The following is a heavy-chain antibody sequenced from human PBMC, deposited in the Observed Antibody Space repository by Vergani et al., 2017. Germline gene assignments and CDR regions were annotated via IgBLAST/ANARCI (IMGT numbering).Heavy chain of an antibody. CDR3: VKEKIDLGSYFFGS. CDR1: GFTFSNSA. CDR2: ISGPGLST. D-gene: IGHD2/OR15-2a*01. Sequence: EVHLLESGGGLVQSGGSLRLSCAASGFTFSNSAVSWVRQAPGRGLAWVSSISGPGLSTYYADSVKGRFSISRDNSTNTVFLQMHSLRAEDTAIYYCVKEKIDLGSYFFGSWDHGILFTVSS. J-gene: IGHJ4*01. V-gene: IGHV3-23*01.